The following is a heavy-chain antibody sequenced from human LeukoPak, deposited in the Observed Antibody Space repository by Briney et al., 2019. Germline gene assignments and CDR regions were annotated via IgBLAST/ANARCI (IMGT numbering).Heavy chain of an antibody. Sequence: SGGSLRLSCAASGFTFSSYSMNWVRQAPGKGLEWVSSISSSSSYIYYADSVKGRFTISRDNAKNSLYLQMNSLRAEDTAVYYCARDRVGATRVMDYGGQGTLVTVSS. CDR3: ARDRVGATRVMDY. V-gene: IGHV3-21*01. CDR1: GFTFSSYS. D-gene: IGHD1-26*01. CDR2: ISSSSSYI. J-gene: IGHJ4*02.